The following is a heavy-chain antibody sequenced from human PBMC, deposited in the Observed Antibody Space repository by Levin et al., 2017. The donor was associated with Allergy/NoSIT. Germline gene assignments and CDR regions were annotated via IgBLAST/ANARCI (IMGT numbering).Heavy chain of an antibody. D-gene: IGHD3-9*01. J-gene: IGHJ4*02. CDR3: AKNILTGYYSSPFDY. V-gene: IGHV3-23*01. CDR2: ISGSGGST. Sequence: GESLKISCAASGFTFSSYAMSWVRQAPGKGLEWVSAISGSGGSTYYADSVKGRFTISRDNSKNTLYLQMNSLRAEDTAVYYCAKNILTGYYSSPFDYWGQGTLVTVSS. CDR1: GFTFSSYA.